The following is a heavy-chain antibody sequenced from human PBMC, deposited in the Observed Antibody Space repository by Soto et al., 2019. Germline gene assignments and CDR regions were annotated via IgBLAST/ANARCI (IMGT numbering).Heavy chain of an antibody. CDR1: GYTFTSYD. Sequence: ASVKVSCKASGYTFTSYDINWVRQATGQGLEWMGWMNPNSGNTGYAQKFQGRVTMTRNTSISTAYMELSSLRSEDTAVYYCARKGAARRYYYYYYMDVWGKGTTVTVSS. J-gene: IGHJ6*03. CDR3: ARKGAARRYYYYYYMDV. D-gene: IGHD6-6*01. V-gene: IGHV1-8*01. CDR2: MNPNSGNT.